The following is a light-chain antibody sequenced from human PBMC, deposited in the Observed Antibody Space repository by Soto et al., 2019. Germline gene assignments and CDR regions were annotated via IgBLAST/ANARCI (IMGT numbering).Light chain of an antibody. Sequence: QSVLPQPRSVSGSPGQSVTISCTGSISNVGGYNYVSWYQQHPDEAPQIIIYNVNKRPSGVPDRFSGSKSGNTAYLTISGLQAEDEADYYCCSYGGTVVFGGGTKLTVL. J-gene: IGLJ2*01. CDR1: ISNVGGYNY. CDR3: CSYGGTVV. CDR2: NVN. V-gene: IGLV2-11*01.